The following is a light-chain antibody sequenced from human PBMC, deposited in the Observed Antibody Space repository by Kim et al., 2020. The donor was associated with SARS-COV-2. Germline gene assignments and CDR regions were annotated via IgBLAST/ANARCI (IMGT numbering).Light chain of an antibody. Sequence: QSALSQPPSVSGTPGQTVTISCSGSSSNMGSNTVHWYQQLPGSAPKLLIYSNKKRPSGVPDRFSGAKSGTSASLAISGLQSEDEADYYCGAWDDGLNGYVFGTGTKVNVL. CDR3: GAWDDGLNGYV. CDR1: SSNMGSNT. J-gene: IGLJ1*01. CDR2: SNK. V-gene: IGLV1-44*01.